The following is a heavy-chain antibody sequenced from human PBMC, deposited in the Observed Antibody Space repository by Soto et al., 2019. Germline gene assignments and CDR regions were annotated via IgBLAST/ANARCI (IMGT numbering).Heavy chain of an antibody. D-gene: IGHD2-2*01. CDR2: INPNSGGT. Sequence: ASVKVSCKASGYTFTGYYMHWVRQAPGQGLEWMGWINPNSGGTNYAQKFQGWVTMTRDTSISTAYMELSRLRSDDTAVYYCARREHCSSTSCYDAFDIWGQGTMVTVSS. V-gene: IGHV1-2*04. CDR1: GYTFTGYY. CDR3: ARREHCSSTSCYDAFDI. J-gene: IGHJ3*02.